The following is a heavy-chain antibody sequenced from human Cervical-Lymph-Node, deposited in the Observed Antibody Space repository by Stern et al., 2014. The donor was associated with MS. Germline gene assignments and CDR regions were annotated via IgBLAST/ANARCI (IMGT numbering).Heavy chain of an antibody. CDR3: TRGDLVIVSVVLGRFDP. CDR1: GYSFSDFY. Sequence: VQLVQSGAEVKKPGASMKVSCKASGYSFSDFYIHLVRQAPGQGLELMGRINPKSGVTKYAQKFPGTVTLTRDTSISTAYMELSRLKSDDTAVYYCTRGDLVIVSVVLGRFDPWGQGTLATVAS. D-gene: IGHD2/OR15-2a*01. CDR2: INPKSGVT. V-gene: IGHV1-2*06. J-gene: IGHJ5*02.